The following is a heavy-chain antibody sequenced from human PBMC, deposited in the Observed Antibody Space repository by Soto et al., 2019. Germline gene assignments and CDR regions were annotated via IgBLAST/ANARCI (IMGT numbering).Heavy chain of an antibody. J-gene: IGHJ5*02. CDR2: IYSGGST. CDR1: GFTVSSNY. CDR3: ARDRTGKAWFDP. V-gene: IGHV3-66*01. Sequence: EVQLVESGGGLVQPGGSLRLSCAASGFTVSSNYMSWVRQAPGKGLEWVSVIYSGGSTYYADSVKGRFTISRDNSKNTLYLQMNSLRAEDTAVYYCARDRTGKAWFDPWGQGTLVTVSS. D-gene: IGHD3-9*01.